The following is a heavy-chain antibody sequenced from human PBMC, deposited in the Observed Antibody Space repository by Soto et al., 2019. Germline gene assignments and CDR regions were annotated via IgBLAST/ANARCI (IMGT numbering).Heavy chain of an antibody. Sequence: SETLSLTCTLSGVSITSGAYYWTWVRQHPGKGLEWIGYIYYNGNTYFSPSLKSRLTISIDTSKNQFSLKLSSVTAADTAMYYCARGRVQLWLRYYYGMDVWGQGTTVTVSS. CDR3: ARGRVQLWLRYYYGMDV. CDR1: GVSITSGAYY. V-gene: IGHV4-31*03. CDR2: IYYNGNT. J-gene: IGHJ6*02. D-gene: IGHD5-18*01.